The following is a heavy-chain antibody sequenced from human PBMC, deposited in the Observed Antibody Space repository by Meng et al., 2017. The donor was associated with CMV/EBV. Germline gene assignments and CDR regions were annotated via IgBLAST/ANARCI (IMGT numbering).Heavy chain of an antibody. Sequence: SETLSLTCTVSGYSISSGYYWGWIRQPPGKGLEWIGSIYHSGSTYYNPSLKSRVTISVDTSKNQFSLKLSSVTAADTAVYYCARFGRGTSCYDYWGQGTLVTVSS. CDR2: IYHSGST. V-gene: IGHV4-38-2*02. J-gene: IGHJ4*02. CDR3: ARFGRGTSCYDY. CDR1: GYSISSGYY. D-gene: IGHD2-2*01.